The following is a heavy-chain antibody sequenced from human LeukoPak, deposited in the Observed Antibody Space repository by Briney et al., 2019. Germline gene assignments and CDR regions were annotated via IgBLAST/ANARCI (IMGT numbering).Heavy chain of an antibody. CDR2: ISWDGGST. CDR3: AKDTEYDSSGYPGAFDI. CDR1: GFTFDDYA. Sequence: GGSLRLSCAASGFTFDDYAMHWVRQAPGKGLEWVSLISWDGGSTYYADSVKGRFTISRDNGKNSLYLQMNSLRAEDTALYYCAKDTEYDSSGYPGAFDIWGQGTMVTVSS. D-gene: IGHD3-22*01. J-gene: IGHJ3*02. V-gene: IGHV3-43D*03.